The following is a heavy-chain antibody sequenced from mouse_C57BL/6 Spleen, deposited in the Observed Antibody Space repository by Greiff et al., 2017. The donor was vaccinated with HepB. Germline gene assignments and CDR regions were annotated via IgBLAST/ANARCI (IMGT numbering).Heavy chain of an antibody. V-gene: IGHV5-9-1*02. CDR1: GFTFSSYA. Sequence: EVKLVESGEGLVKPGGSLKLSCAASGFTFSSYAMSWVRQTPEKRLEWVAYISSGGDYIYYADTVKGRFTISRDNARNTLYLQMSSLKSEDTAMYYCTRDGDGSSPYWYFDVWGTGTTVTVSS. D-gene: IGHD1-1*01. J-gene: IGHJ1*03. CDR2: ISSGGDYI. CDR3: TRDGDGSSPYWYFDV.